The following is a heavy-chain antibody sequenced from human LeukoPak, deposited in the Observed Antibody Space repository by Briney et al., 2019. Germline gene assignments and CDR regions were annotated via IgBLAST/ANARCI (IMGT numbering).Heavy chain of an antibody. CDR2: LNHSGST. J-gene: IGHJ3*02. D-gene: IGHD4-23*01. CDR1: GGSFSDYY. V-gene: IGHV4-34*01. CDR3: ARHYGGNSLGAFDI. Sequence: SETLSLTCAVYGGSFSDYYWSWIRQPPGKGLEWIGELNHSGSTNYNPSLKSRVSISVDTSKNQFSLKLSSVTAADTAVYYCARHYGGNSLGAFDIWGQGTTVIVSS.